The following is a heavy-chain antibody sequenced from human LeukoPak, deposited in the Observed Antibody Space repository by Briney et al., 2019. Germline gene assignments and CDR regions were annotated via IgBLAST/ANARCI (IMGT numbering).Heavy chain of an antibody. CDR1: GYTFTSYD. CDR2: ISAYNGNT. Sequence: ASVKVSCKASGYTFTSYDISWVRQAPGQGLEWMGWISAYNGNTNYAQKLQGRVTMTSDTSTSTAYMELRSLRSDDTAVYYCARILRYYGSANWFDPWGQGTLSPSPQ. D-gene: IGHD3-10*01. CDR3: ARILRYYGSANWFDP. V-gene: IGHV1-18*01. J-gene: IGHJ5*02.